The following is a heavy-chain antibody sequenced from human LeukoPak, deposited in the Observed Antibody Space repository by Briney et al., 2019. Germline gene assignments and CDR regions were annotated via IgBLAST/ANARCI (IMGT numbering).Heavy chain of an antibody. CDR2: INHSGST. V-gene: IGHV4-34*01. CDR1: GGSFSGYY. J-gene: IGHJ4*02. Sequence: SETLSLTCAVYGGSFSGYYWSCIRQPPGKGLEWIGEINHSGSTNYTPSLKSRVTISVDTSKNQFSLKLSSVTAADTAVYYCARGEGSGWYRFDYWGQGTLVTVSS. CDR3: ARGEGSGWYRFDY. D-gene: IGHD6-19*01.